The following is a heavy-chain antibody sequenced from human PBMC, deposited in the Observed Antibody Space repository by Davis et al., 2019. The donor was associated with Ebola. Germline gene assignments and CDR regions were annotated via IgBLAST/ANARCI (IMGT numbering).Heavy chain of an antibody. CDR1: GGSISSSSYY. J-gene: IGHJ4*02. Sequence: MPSETLSLTCTVSGGSISSSSYYWGWIRQPPGKGLEWIGSIYYSGSTYYNPSLKSRVTISVDTSKNQFSLKLSSVTAADTAVYYCARLFWLPTYYFDYWGQGTLVTVSS. D-gene: IGHD3-9*01. V-gene: IGHV4-39*01. CDR3: ARLFWLPTYYFDY. CDR2: IYYSGST.